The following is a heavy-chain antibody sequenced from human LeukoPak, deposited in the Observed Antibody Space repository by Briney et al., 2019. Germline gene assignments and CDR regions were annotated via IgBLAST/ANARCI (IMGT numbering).Heavy chain of an antibody. CDR3: ARPLAAAAMQGFGY. Sequence: SVKVSCKASGGTFSSYAISWVRQAPAQGLEWMGGIIPIFGTANYAQKFQGRVTITTDESTSTAYMELSSLRSEDTAVYYCARPLAAAAMQGFGYWGQGTLVTVSS. D-gene: IGHD6-13*01. V-gene: IGHV1-69*05. CDR1: GGTFSSYA. CDR2: IIPIFGTA. J-gene: IGHJ4*02.